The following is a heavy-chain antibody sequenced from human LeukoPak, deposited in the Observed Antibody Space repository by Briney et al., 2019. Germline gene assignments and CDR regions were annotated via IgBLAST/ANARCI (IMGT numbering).Heavy chain of an antibody. V-gene: IGHV4-34*01. J-gene: IGHJ4*02. CDR3: ARGKYYYDSSGYCNY. Sequence: SETLSLTCAVYGGSFSGYYWSWIRQPPGKGLEWIGEINHSGSTNYNPSLKSRVTISVDTSKNQFSLKLSSVTAADTAVYYCARGKYYYDSSGYCNYWGQGTLVTVS. CDR2: INHSGST. CDR1: GGSFSGYY. D-gene: IGHD3-22*01.